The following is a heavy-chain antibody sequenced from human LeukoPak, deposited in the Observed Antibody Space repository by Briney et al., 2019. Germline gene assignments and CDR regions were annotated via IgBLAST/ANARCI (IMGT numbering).Heavy chain of an antibody. J-gene: IGHJ4*02. CDR1: GFTFSDYY. CDR3: AREVHYRDYYFDY. V-gene: IGHV3-11*06. CDR2: ISSSSSYT. D-gene: IGHD4-17*01. Sequence: GGSLRLSCAASGFTFSDYYMSWIRQAPGKGLEWVSYISSSSSYTNYADSVKGRFTISRDNAKNSLYLQMSSLRAEDTAVYYCAREVHYRDYYFDYWGQGTLVTVSS.